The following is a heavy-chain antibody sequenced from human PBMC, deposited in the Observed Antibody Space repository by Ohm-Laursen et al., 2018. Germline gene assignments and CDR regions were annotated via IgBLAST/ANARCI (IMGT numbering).Heavy chain of an antibody. CDR2: ISSSGSTI. CDR3: ARDPPGSPDFGLDV. V-gene: IGHV3-11*01. CDR1: GFTFSDYY. D-gene: IGHD3-10*01. Sequence: SLRLSCAASGFTFSDYYMSWIRQAPGKGLEWVSYISSSGSTIYYADSVKGRFTISRDNAKNSLYLQMNSLRDDDTAVYYCARDPPGSPDFGLDVWGQGTTVTVSS. J-gene: IGHJ6*02.